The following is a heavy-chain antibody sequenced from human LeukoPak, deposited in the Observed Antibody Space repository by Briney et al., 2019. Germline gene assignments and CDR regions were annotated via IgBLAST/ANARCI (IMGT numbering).Heavy chain of an antibody. Sequence: PGGSLRLSCAASGFSISRTYMSWVRQAPGKGLEWVSSITDSGEGTYYADSVKGRFTISRDDSKNTLHLQMNSLRAEDTAVYYCVKDSPVATRWGQGTLVTVSS. CDR1: GFSISRTY. CDR2: ITDSGEGT. V-gene: IGHV3-53*05. D-gene: IGHD2-15*01. J-gene: IGHJ4*02. CDR3: VKDSPVATR.